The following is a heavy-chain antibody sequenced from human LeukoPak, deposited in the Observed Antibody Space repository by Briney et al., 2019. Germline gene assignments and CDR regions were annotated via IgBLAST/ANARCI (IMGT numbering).Heavy chain of an antibody. CDR2: IYYGGST. J-gene: IGHJ4*02. D-gene: IGHD3-10*01. V-gene: IGHV4-39*01. CDR3: ARQAVLPDY. Sequence: SETLSLTCTVSGGSISSSSYYWGWIRQPPGKGLEWIGSIYYGGSTYYNPSLKSRVTISVDTSKNQFSLKLSSVTAADTAVYYCARQAVLPDYWGQGTLVTVSS. CDR1: GGSISSSSYY.